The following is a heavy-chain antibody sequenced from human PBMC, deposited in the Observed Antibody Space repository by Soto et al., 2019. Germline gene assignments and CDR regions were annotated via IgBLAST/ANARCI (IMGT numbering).Heavy chain of an antibody. V-gene: IGHV1-69*02. J-gene: IGHJ4*02. Sequence: QVQLVQSGAEVKKPGSSVKVSCKASGGTFSSYTISWVRQAPGQGLEWMGRIIPILGIANYAQKFQGRVTITADKSTSTAYMELSSLRSEDTAVYYCARGDHYGDYVFDYWGQGTLVTVSS. CDR1: GGTFSSYT. D-gene: IGHD4-17*01. CDR2: IIPILGIA. CDR3: ARGDHYGDYVFDY.